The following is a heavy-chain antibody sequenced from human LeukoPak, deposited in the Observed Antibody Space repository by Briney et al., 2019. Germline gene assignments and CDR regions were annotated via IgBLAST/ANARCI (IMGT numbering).Heavy chain of an antibody. Sequence: GGSLRLSCAASGFTFSSYSMNWVRQAPGKGLEWVSYISSSSTIYYADSVKGRFTISRDNAKNSLYLQMNSLRAEDTAVYYCARGLAAAGTTETGYWGQGTLVTVSS. CDR1: GFTFSSYS. CDR2: ISSSSTI. CDR3: ARGLAAAGTTETGY. D-gene: IGHD6-13*01. V-gene: IGHV3-48*04. J-gene: IGHJ4*02.